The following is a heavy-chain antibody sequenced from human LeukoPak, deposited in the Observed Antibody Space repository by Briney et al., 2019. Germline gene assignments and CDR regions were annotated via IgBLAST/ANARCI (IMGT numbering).Heavy chain of an antibody. D-gene: IGHD2-15*01. V-gene: IGHV1-2*02. CDR3: ARDGAVYCSGGSCYPFDY. Sequence: GASVKVSCKASGYTFTGYYMHWVRQAPGQGLEWMGWINPNSGGTNYAQKFQGRVTMTRDTSISTAYMELSRLRSDDTAVYYCARDGAVYCSGGSCYPFDYWGQGTLVTVSS. J-gene: IGHJ4*02. CDR2: INPNSGGT. CDR1: GYTFTGYY.